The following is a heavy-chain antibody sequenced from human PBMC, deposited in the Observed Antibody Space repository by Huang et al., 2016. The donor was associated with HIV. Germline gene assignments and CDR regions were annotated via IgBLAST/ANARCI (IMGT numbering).Heavy chain of an antibody. V-gene: IGHV3-15*01. CDR2: IQSKTDGGTT. CDR1: GLTFRNAW. CDR3: TTDIPAAGTGVY. J-gene: IGHJ4*02. Sequence: EVQLVESGGGLVKPGGSLRLSCAASGLTFRNAWMSWVRQAPGKGLEWVGRIQSKTDGGTTDYAAPVKGRFSISRDDSKNTLFLKMKSLRSEDTAVYYCTTDIPAAGTGVYWGQGTLVTVSS. D-gene: IGHD6-13*01.